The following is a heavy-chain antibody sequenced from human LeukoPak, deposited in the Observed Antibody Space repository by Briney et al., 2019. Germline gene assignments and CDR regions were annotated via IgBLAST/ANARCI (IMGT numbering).Heavy chain of an antibody. CDR3: ARGPYAYGDSPPGFDY. CDR2: ISGSGGST. V-gene: IGHV3-23*01. J-gene: IGHJ4*02. CDR1: GFTFSSYG. Sequence: PGGTLRLSCAASGFTFSSYGMSWVRQAPGKGLEWVSAISGSGGSTYYADSVKGRFTISRDNSKNTLYLQMNSLRAEDTAVYYCARGPYAYGDSPPGFDYWGQGTLVTVSS. D-gene: IGHD4-17*01.